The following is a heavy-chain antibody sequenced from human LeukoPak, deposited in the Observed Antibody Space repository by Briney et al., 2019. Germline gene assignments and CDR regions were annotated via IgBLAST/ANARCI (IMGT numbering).Heavy chain of an antibody. J-gene: IGHJ4*02. CDR3: ASAPSVVAVAAWDY. Sequence: GGSLRLSCAASGFTVSSNYMSWVRQAPGKGLEWVSVIYSGGSTYYADSVKGRFTISRDNSKNTLYLQMNSLRAEDTAVYYCASAPSVVAVAAWDYWGQGTLVTVSS. CDR2: IYSGGST. D-gene: IGHD6-19*01. CDR1: GFTVSSNY. V-gene: IGHV3-53*01.